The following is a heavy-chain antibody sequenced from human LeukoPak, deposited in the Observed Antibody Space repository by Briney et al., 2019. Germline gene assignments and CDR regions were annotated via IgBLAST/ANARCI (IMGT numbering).Heavy chain of an antibody. Sequence: NPSEIPSLTCTVSGVSISSRNYYWGWIRQPPGKGLEWIGSMYYSGTTYYNPSPKSRVTISVDTSKNQFSLKLSSVIVADTAVFFCARQRASSWYNFDYWGQGTLVTVSS. CDR1: GVSISSRNYY. D-gene: IGHD6-13*01. CDR2: MYYSGTT. CDR3: ARQRASSWYNFDY. V-gene: IGHV4-39*01. J-gene: IGHJ4*02.